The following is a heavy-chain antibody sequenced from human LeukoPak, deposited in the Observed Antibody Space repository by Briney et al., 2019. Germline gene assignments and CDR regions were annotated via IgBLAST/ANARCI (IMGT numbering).Heavy chain of an antibody. V-gene: IGHV1-69*05. Sequence: SVKVSCKASGGTFSSYAISWVRQAPGQGLEWMGGIIPIFGAANYAQKFQGRVTITTDESTSTAYMELSSLRSEDTAVYYCARRNSSSWGGFDYWGQGTLVTVSS. CDR3: ARRNSSSWGGFDY. J-gene: IGHJ4*02. CDR2: IIPIFGAA. D-gene: IGHD6-13*01. CDR1: GGTFSSYA.